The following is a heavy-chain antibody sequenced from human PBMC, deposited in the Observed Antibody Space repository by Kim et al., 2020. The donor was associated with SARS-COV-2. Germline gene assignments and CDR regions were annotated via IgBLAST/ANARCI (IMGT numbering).Heavy chain of an antibody. V-gene: IGHV1-69*13. Sequence: SVKVSCKASGGTFSSYAISWVRQAPGQGLEWMGGIIPIFGTANYAQKFQGRVTITADESTSTAYMELSSLRSEDTAVYYCAGAHYYGSGSWDYYYYGMDVWGQGTTVTVSS. CDR1: GGTFSSYA. D-gene: IGHD3-10*01. J-gene: IGHJ6*02. CDR3: AGAHYYGSGSWDYYYYGMDV. CDR2: IIPIFGTA.